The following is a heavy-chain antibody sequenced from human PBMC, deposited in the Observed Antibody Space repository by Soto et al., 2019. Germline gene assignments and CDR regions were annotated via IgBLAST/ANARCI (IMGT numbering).Heavy chain of an antibody. D-gene: IGHD3-10*01. CDR2: ISTDGSYK. Sequence: GASVKVSCKASGYTFTDYYLHWVRQAPGEGLEWVAIISTDGSYKNYPDSVKGRFTISRDNSKSALDLQMDSLRSDDTAIYYCVGELGARSFDTWGQGTMVTVSS. J-gene: IGHJ3*02. CDR3: VGELGARSFDT. CDR1: GYTFTDYY. V-gene: IGHV3-30-3*01.